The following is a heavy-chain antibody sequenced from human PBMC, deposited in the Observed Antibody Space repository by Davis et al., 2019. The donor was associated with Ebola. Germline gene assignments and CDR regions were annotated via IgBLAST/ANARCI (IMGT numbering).Heavy chain of an antibody. J-gene: IGHJ6*04. V-gene: IGHV3-30-3*01. CDR2: ISYDGSNK. D-gene: IGHD6-19*01. Sequence: GESLKISCAASGFTFSSYAMHWVRQAPGKGLEWVAVISYDGSNKYYADSVKGRFTISRDNSKNTLYLQMNSLRAEDTAVYYCARERAVAGTSYYGMDVWGKGTTVTVSS. CDR3: ARERAVAGTSYYGMDV. CDR1: GFTFSSYA.